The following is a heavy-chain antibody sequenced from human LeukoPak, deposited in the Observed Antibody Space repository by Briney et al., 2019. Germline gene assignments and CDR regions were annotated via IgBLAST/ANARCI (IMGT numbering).Heavy chain of an antibody. Sequence: PGGSLRLSCAASGFTFSSNWMSSVRQAPGKGLEGVANIKHDGRAKYYVDSVKGRCTISRDDAENSLFLQMSSLRADDTALYYGPRVAGWGGGEGGFYDYWGQGILVTVSS. J-gene: IGHJ4*02. CDR1: GFTFSSNW. CDR3: PRVAGWGGGEGGFYDY. V-gene: IGHV3-7*01. CDR2: IKHDGRAK. D-gene: IGHD3-16*01.